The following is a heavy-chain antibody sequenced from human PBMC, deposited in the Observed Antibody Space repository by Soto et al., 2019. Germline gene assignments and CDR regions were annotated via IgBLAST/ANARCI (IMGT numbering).Heavy chain of an antibody. J-gene: IGHJ6*02. CDR1: GYTFTSYY. CDR3: ARDSYSSGWYGGRYYYYGMDV. V-gene: IGHV1-46*01. Sequence: ASVKVSCKASGYTFTSYYMHWVRQAPGQGLEWMGIINPSGGSTSYAQKFQGRVIMTRDTSTSTVYMELSSLRSEDTAVYYCARDSYSSGWYGGRYYYYGMDVWGQGTTVTVSS. D-gene: IGHD6-19*01. CDR2: INPSGGST.